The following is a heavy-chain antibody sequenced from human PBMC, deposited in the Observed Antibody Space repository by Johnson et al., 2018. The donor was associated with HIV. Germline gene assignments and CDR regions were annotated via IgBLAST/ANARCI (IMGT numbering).Heavy chain of an antibody. CDR1: GIIVTGNF. V-gene: IGHV3-66*01. CDR2: IYSGGST. J-gene: IGHJ3*02. D-gene: IGHD1-26*01. Sequence: VQLVESGGGLVQPGGSLRLSCAASGIIVTGNFMSWVRQAPGKGLEWVSVIYSGGSTYYADSVKGRFTISRDNSKNTLYLQMNSLRAEDTAVYYCAREGAWEVRPGAFDIWGQGTMVTVSS. CDR3: AREGAWEVRPGAFDI.